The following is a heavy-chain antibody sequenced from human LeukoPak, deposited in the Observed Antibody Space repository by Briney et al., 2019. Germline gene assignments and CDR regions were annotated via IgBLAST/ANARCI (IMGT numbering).Heavy chain of an antibody. CDR2: ISYDGSNK. CDR1: GFTFSSYG. D-gene: IGHD5-18*01. CDR3: AKDLGGYSYGSQYYYYYGMDV. V-gene: IGHV3-30*18. J-gene: IGHJ6*02. Sequence: GRSLRLSCAASGFTFSSYGMHWVRQAPGKGLEWVAVISYDGSNKYYADSVKGRFTISRDNSKNTLYLQMNSLRAEDTAVYYCAKDLGGYSYGSQYYYYYGMDVWGQGTTVTVS.